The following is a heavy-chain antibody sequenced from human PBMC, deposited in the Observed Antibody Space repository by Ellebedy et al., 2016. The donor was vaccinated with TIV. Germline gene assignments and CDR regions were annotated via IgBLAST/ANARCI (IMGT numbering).Heavy chain of an antibody. Sequence: AASVKVSCKASGYTFTGYYMHWVRQAPGQGLEWMGWINPNSGGTNYAQKFQGRVTMTRDTSTSTVYLELSSLTSDDTAVYYCARDKRFGARFDYWGQGTLVTVSS. D-gene: IGHD3-10*01. CDR3: ARDKRFGARFDY. V-gene: IGHV1-2*02. CDR1: GYTFTGYY. CDR2: INPNSGGT. J-gene: IGHJ4*02.